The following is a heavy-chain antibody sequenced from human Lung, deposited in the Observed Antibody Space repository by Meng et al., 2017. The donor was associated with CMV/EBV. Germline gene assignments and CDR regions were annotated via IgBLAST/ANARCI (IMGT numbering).Heavy chain of an antibody. CDR3: AREAGRDGYATPKFDY. J-gene: IGHJ4*02. V-gene: IGHV4-31*03. CDR2: IYYTGST. Sequence: QVQRQESGHGLVKPSQTLSLTCTVSGGSIGSGGYYWSWIRQHPGKGLEWIGYIYYTGSTFYNPSLKSRVTISVDTSKNQFSLKLIPATAADTAVYYCAREAGRDGYATPKFDYWGQGTLVTVSS. CDR1: GGSIGSGGYY. D-gene: IGHD5-24*01.